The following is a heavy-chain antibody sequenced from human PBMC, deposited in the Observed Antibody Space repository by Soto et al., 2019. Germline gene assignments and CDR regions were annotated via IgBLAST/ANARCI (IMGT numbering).Heavy chain of an antibody. D-gene: IGHD1-26*01. CDR3: ALSGSYPQFDY. V-gene: IGHV1-69*13. CDR1: GGTFSSYA. J-gene: IGHJ4*02. Sequence: SAEVSCKASGGTFSSYAISWVRQAPGQGLEWMGGIIPIFGTANYAQKFQGRVTITADESTSTAYMELSSLRSEDTAVYYCALSGSYPQFDYWGQGTLVTVSS. CDR2: IIPIFGTA.